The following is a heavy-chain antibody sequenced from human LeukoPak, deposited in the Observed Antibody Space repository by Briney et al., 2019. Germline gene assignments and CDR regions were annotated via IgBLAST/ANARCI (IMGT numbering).Heavy chain of an antibody. CDR3: ARSSYSSSSSV. D-gene: IGHD6-6*01. V-gene: IGHV3-7*03. CDR1: GFTFSGFW. CDR2: IKSDGSEG. Sequence: PGGSLRLSCAVSGFTFSGFWMSWSRQAPGKGREWVASIKSDGSEGYYADVVKGRFTISRDNAKNSLYLQINSLRAEDTAVYYCARSSYSSSSSVWGQGTMVTVSS. J-gene: IGHJ3*01.